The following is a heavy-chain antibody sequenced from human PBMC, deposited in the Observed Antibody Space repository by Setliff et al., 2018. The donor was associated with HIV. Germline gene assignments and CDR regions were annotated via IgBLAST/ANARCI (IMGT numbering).Heavy chain of an antibody. J-gene: IGHJ6*02. Sequence: ASVKVSCKASGYTFSQYALHWVRQAPGQRLEWMGWINTGNENTRYSQKFQGRVSIIRDTSANTAYMELTNLRSDDSAIYYCARVSGGRPGNYYYAMDVWGQGTTGTVS. CDR2: INTGNENT. CDR3: ARVSGGRPGNYYYAMDV. CDR1: GYTFSQYA. V-gene: IGHV1-3*04. D-gene: IGHD1-26*01.